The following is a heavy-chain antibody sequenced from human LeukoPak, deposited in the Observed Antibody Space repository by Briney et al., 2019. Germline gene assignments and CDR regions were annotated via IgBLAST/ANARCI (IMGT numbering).Heavy chain of an antibody. V-gene: IGHV1-2*02. J-gene: IGHJ5*02. CDR1: GYTFTGYY. D-gene: IGHD3-3*01. CDR2: INPNSGGT. CDR3: ARNDFWSGPRPNWFDP. Sequence: EASVKVSCKASGYTFTGYYMHWVRQAPGQGLEWMGWINPNSGGTNYAQKFQGRVTMTRDTSISTAYMGLSRLRSDDTAVYYCARNDFWSGPRPNWFDPWGQGTLVTVSS.